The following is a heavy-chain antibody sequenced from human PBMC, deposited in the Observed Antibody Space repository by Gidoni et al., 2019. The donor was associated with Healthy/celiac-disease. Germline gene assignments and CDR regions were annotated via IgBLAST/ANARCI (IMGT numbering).Heavy chain of an antibody. CDR2: IWYDGSNK. J-gene: IGHJ4*02. CDR3: ARDRGDFDY. Sequence: QVQLVESGGGVVQPGRSLRLSCAASGFTFSRYGIHWVRRAPGKGLEWVAVIWYDGSNKYYADSVKGRFTISRDNSKNTLYLQMNSLRAEDTAVYYCARDRGDFDYWGQGTLVTVSS. V-gene: IGHV3-33*01. CDR1: GFTFSRYG.